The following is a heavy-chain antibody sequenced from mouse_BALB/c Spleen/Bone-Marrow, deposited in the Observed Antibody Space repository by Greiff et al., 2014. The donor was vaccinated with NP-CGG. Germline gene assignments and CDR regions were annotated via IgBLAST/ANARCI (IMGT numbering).Heavy chain of an antibody. CDR3: ARGDCVMDY. CDR1: GYTFTSYV. CDR2: INPYNDGT. V-gene: IGHV1-14*01. J-gene: IGHJ4*01. D-gene: IGHD3-3*01. Sequence: VQLQQPGPELVKPGASVKMSCKASGYTFTSYVMHWVKQKPGQGLEWIGYINPYNDGTKYNEKFKGKATLTSDKSSITAYMELNSLTSDDSAVDYCARGDCVMDYWGQGTSVTVSS.